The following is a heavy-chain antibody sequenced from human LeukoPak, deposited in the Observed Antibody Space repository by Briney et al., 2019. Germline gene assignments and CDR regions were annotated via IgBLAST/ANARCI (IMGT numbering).Heavy chain of an antibody. J-gene: IGHJ5*01. D-gene: IGHD4-17*01. CDR1: GFTFDDYG. Sequence: GGSLRLSCAASGFTFDDYGMAWVRQAPGKGLEWVSGLKRRGGGTGYADSVKGRFTLSRDNTKNSLYLQMNSLRAEDTALYYCASGQGYGDYAFDFWGQGTQVTVSS. V-gene: IGHV3-20*04. CDR3: ASGQGYGDYAFDF. CDR2: LKRRGGGT.